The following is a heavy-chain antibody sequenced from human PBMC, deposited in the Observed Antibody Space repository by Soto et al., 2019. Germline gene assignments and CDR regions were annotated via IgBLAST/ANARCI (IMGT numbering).Heavy chain of an antibody. Sequence: ASVKVSCKASGGTFSSYTISWVRQAPGQGLEWMGRIIPILGIANYAQKFRGRVTITADKSTSTAHMELSSLRSEDTAVYYCAATIFGVVRLSYYYYMDVWGKGTTVTVSS. CDR1: GGTFSSYT. J-gene: IGHJ6*03. CDR3: AATIFGVVRLSYYYYMDV. CDR2: IIPILGIA. V-gene: IGHV1-69*02. D-gene: IGHD3-3*01.